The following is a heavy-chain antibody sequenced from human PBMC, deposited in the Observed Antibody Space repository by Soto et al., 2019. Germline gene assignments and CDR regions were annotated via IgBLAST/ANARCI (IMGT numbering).Heavy chain of an antibody. CDR1: GGSISSGGYY. CDR3: ASGSIWGAPMDV. CDR2: IYYSGST. J-gene: IGHJ6*02. V-gene: IGHV4-31*03. D-gene: IGHD3-16*01. Sequence: SETLSLTCTVSGGSISSGGYYWSWIRQHPGKGLEWIGYIYYSGSTYYNPSLKSRVTISVDTSKNQFSLKLSSVTAADTAVYYCASGSIWGAPMDVWGQGTTVTV.